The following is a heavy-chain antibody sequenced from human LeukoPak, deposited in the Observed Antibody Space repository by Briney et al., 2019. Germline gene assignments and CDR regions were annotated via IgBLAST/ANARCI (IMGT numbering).Heavy chain of an antibody. CDR3: ARDRGDGMDV. CDR2: ISSSGSTI. D-gene: IGHD3-10*01. J-gene: IGHJ6*02. Sequence: GGSLRLSCAASGFTFNTYTMNWVRQAPGKGLEWVSYISSSGSTIYYADSVKGRFTISRDNAKNSLYLQMNSLRAEDTAVYYCARDRGDGMDVWGQGTTVTVSS. V-gene: IGHV3-48*03. CDR1: GFTFNTYT.